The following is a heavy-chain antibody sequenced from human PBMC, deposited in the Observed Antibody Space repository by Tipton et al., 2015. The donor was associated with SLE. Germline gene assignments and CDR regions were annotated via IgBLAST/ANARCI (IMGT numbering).Heavy chain of an antibody. J-gene: IGHJ4*02. V-gene: IGHV4-39*07. CDR3: ASGTLEWSHEPDY. CDR2: INHSGST. Sequence: TLSLTCSVSGGSISSRGYYWSWIRQPPGKGLEWIGGINHSGSTNYNPSLKSRVTISVDTSKDQFSLKLSSVTAADTAMFYCASGTLEWSHEPDYWGQGTLVTVSS. CDR1: GGSISSRGYY. D-gene: IGHD3-3*01.